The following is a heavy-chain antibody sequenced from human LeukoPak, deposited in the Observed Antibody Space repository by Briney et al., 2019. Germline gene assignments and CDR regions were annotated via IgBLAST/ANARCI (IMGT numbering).Heavy chain of an antibody. V-gene: IGHV3-48*01. J-gene: IGHJ4*02. D-gene: IGHD3-16*01. Sequence: GGSLRLSCAASGFTFSSYSMNWVRQAPGKGLEWVSYISSSSSTIYYADSVKGRSTISRDNAKNSLYLQMNTLRAEDTAVYYCAKVLNYGSDSWGQGTLVTVSS. CDR3: AKVLNYGSDS. CDR2: ISSSSSTI. CDR1: GFTFSSYS.